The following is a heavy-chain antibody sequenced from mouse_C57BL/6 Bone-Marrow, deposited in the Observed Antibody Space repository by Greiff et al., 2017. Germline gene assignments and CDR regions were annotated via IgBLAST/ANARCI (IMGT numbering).Heavy chain of an antibody. J-gene: IGHJ4*01. CDR1: GYAFSSSW. Sequence: QVQLKESGPELVKPGASVKISCKASGYAFSSSWMNWVKQRPGTGLEWIGRIYPGDGDTNYNGKFKGKATLTADKSSSTAYMQLSSLTSEDSAVYFCARGSTAQATPYAMDYWGQGTSVTVSS. CDR2: IYPGDGDT. CDR3: ARGSTAQATPYAMDY. V-gene: IGHV1-82*01. D-gene: IGHD3-2*02.